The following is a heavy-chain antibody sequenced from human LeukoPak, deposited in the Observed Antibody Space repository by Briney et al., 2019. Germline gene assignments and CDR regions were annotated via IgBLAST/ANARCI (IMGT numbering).Heavy chain of an antibody. V-gene: IGHV4-59*01. CDR3: ARDSSSWPTKDYYYYGMDV. Sequence: SETLSLTCTVSGGSISSYYWSWIRQPPGKGLEWIGYIYYSGSTNYNPSLKSRVTISVDTSKNQFSLKPSSVTAADTAVYYCARDSSSWPTKDYYYYGMDVWGQGTTDTVSS. D-gene: IGHD6-13*01. CDR1: GGSISSYY. J-gene: IGHJ6*02. CDR2: IYYSGST.